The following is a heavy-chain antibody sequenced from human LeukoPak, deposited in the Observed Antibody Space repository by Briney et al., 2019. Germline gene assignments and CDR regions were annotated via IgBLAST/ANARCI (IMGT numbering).Heavy chain of an antibody. D-gene: IGHD5-12*01. V-gene: IGHV4-4*07. Sequence: RSSETLSLTCTVSGGSISSYYWSWIRQPAGKGLEWIGRIYTCGGTNYNPSLKSRVTMSVDTSKNQFSLKLSSVTAADTAVYYCARGLTPSPRGYSGYGKNYYYYYMDVWGKGTTVTVSS. CDR1: GGSISSYY. CDR2: IYTCGGT. CDR3: ARGLTPSPRGYSGYGKNYYYYYMDV. J-gene: IGHJ6*03.